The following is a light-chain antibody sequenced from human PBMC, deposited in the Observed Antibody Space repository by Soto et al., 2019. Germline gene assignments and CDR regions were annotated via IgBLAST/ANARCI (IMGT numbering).Light chain of an antibody. CDR1: QSVSSH. Sequence: TQPQASLSVSPGEIATLSCRASQSVSSHLAWFQQRPGQAPRLLIYDASNRATGIPARFSGRGSGTDFTLTISSLEPEDFAVYYCQQRSSAITFGQGTRLEIK. CDR2: DAS. CDR3: QQRSSAIT. V-gene: IGKV3-11*01. J-gene: IGKJ5*01.